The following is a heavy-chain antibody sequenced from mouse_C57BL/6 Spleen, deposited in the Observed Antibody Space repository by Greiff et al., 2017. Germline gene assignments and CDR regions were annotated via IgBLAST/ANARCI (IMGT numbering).Heavy chain of an antibody. Sequence: EVQLQESGGGLVKPGGSLKLSCAASGFTFSSYAMSWVRQTPEKRLEWVATISDGGSYTYYPDNVKGRFTISRDNAKNNLYLQMSHLKSEDTAMYYCAREAITTVPDWYFDVWGTGTTVTVSS. CDR2: ISDGGSYT. D-gene: IGHD1-1*01. CDR3: AREAITTVPDWYFDV. V-gene: IGHV5-4*01. J-gene: IGHJ1*03. CDR1: GFTFSSYA.